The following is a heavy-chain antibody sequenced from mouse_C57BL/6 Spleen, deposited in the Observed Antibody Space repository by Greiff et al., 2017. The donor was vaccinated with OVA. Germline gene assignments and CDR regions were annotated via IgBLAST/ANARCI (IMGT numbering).Heavy chain of an antibody. J-gene: IGHJ4*01. CDR1: GYAFSSSW. CDR3: AKTYYSNYDYAMDY. V-gene: IGHV1-82*01. D-gene: IGHD2-5*01. CDR2: IYPGDGDT. Sequence: QFQLQQSGPELVKPGASVKISCKASGYAFSSSWMNWVKQRPGKGLEWIGRIYPGDGDTNYNGKFKGKATLTADKSSSTAYMQLSSLTSEDSAVYFCAKTYYSNYDYAMDYWGQGTSVTVSS.